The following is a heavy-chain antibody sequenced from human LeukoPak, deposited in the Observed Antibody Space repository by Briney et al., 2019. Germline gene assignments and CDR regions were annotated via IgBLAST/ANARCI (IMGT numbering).Heavy chain of an antibody. V-gene: IGHV1-46*01. D-gene: IGHD6-13*01. CDR2: INPSGGST. CDR3: GRVHEQLVRFGYFDY. J-gene: IGHJ4*02. CDR1: GYTFTSYY. Sequence: ASVKVSCKASGYTFTSYYMHWVRQAPGQGLEWMGVINPSGGSTNYAQKFQGRVTMTRDTSTSTVYMELSSLRSEDTAVYYCGRVHEQLVRFGYFDYWGQGTLVTVSS.